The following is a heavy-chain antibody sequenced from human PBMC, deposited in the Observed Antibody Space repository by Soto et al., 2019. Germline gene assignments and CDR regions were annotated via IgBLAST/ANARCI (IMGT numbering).Heavy chain of an antibody. Sequence: GGSLRLSCAASGFTFSSYGMHWVRQAPGKGLEWVAVIWYDGSNKYYADSVKGRFTISRDNSKNTLYLQMNSLRAEDTAVYYCARERGYSYGYVGGDYYYGMDVWGQGTTVTVSS. V-gene: IGHV3-33*01. CDR1: GFTFSSYG. J-gene: IGHJ6*02. CDR2: IWYDGSNK. CDR3: ARERGYSYGYVGGDYYYGMDV. D-gene: IGHD5-18*01.